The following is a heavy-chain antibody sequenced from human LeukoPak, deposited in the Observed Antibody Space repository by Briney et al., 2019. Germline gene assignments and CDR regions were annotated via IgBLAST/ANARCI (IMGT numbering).Heavy chain of an antibody. Sequence: ASVKVSCKASGGTFSSYAISWVRQAPGQGLEWMGRISAYNGNTNYAQKLQGRVTITTDESTSTAYMELSSLRSEDTAVYYCARGPRTGTTNRYYYYYMDVWGKGTTVTVSS. CDR3: ARGPRTGTTNRYYYYYMDV. J-gene: IGHJ6*03. D-gene: IGHD1-7*01. CDR1: GGTFSSYA. CDR2: ISAYNGNT. V-gene: IGHV1-18*01.